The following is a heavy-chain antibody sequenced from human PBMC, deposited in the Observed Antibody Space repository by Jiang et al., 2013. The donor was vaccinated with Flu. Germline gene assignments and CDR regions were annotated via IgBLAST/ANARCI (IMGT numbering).Heavy chain of an antibody. Sequence: KPSETLSLTCTVSGGSISSYHWSWIRQPPGKRLEWIGYIYYSGSIKYNPSLQSRVTISVDTSKNQFSLKLRSVTAADTAVYYCARDRVTSWDSNYYYYGMDVWGQGTTVTVSS. CDR3: ARDRVTSWDSNYYYYGMDV. V-gene: IGHV4-59*01. D-gene: IGHD2-2*01. CDR2: IYYSGSI. CDR1: GGSISSYH. J-gene: IGHJ6*02.